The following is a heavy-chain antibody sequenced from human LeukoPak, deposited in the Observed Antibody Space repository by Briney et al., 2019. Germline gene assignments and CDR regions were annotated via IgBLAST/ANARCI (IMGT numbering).Heavy chain of an antibody. D-gene: IGHD6-19*01. J-gene: IGHJ4*02. CDR3: ASSLECIAARPGDSSGWYGAFDY. V-gene: IGHV1-2*02. CDR1: GYTFTGYY. Sequence: GASVKVSCKASGYTFTGYYMHWVRQAPGQGLEWMGWINPNSGGTNYAQKFQGRVTMTRDTSISTAYMELSRLRSDDTAVYYCASSLECIAARPGDSSGWYGAFDYWGQGTLVTVSS. CDR2: INPNSGGT.